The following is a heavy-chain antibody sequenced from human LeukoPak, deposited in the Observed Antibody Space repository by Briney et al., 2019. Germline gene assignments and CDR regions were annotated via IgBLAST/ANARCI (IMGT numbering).Heavy chain of an antibody. CDR3: ARRTGRYCSSTSCYRDNNWFDP. V-gene: IGHV4-38-2*02. J-gene: IGHJ5*02. Sequence: SETLSLTCTVSGYSISSGYYWGWIRQPPGKGLEWIGSIYHSGNTNYKPSLKSRVTMSVDTSKNQFSLKLSSVTAADTAVYYCARRTGRYCSSTSCYRDNNWFDPWGQGTLVTVSS. CDR2: IYHSGNT. D-gene: IGHD2-2*02. CDR1: GYSISSGYY.